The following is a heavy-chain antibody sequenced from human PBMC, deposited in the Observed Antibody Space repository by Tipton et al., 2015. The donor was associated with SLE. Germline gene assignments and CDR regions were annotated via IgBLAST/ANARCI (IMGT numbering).Heavy chain of an antibody. J-gene: IGHJ4*02. V-gene: IGHV4-59*11. Sequence: TLSLTCTVSGGSISSHYWSWFRQPPGKGLEWIGYIYYRGNTKYNPSLNSRVTISLDTSRTQFSLKLSSVTAADTALYYCARESRYNGYDIVDYWGQGTLVTVSS. CDR2: IYYRGNT. D-gene: IGHD5-12*01. CDR3: ARESRYNGYDIVDY. CDR1: GGSISSHY.